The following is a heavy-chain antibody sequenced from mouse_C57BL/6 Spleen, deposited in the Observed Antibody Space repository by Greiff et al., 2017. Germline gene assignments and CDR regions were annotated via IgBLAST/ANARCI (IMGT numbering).Heavy chain of an antibody. CDR1: GYTFTDYE. Sequence: QVQLQQSGAELVRPGASVTLSCKASGYTFTDYEMHWVKQTPVHGLEWIGAIDPETGGTAYNQKFKGKAILTADKSSSTAYMELSTLTSEDSAVYYCYGKDYWGQGTTLTVSS. V-gene: IGHV1-15*01. D-gene: IGHD2-1*01. J-gene: IGHJ2*01. CDR3: YGKDY. CDR2: IDPETGGT.